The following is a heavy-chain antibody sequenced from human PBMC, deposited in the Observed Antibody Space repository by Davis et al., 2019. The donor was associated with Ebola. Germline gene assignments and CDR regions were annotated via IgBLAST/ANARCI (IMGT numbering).Heavy chain of an antibody. D-gene: IGHD6-13*01. J-gene: IGHJ4*02. CDR3: AKDLGYSTTDYFDY. V-gene: IGHV3-30-3*01. CDR2: ISYDGSNK. CDR1: GFTFSSYA. Sequence: GESLKISCAASGFTFSSYAMHWVRQAPGKGLEWVAVISYDGSNKYYADSVKGRFTISRDNSKNTLYLQMNSLRAEDTAVYYCAKDLGYSTTDYFDYWGQGTLVTVSS.